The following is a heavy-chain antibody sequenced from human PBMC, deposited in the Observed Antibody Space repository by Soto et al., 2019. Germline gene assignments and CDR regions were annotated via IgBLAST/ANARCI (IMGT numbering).Heavy chain of an antibody. J-gene: IGHJ5*02. CDR1: GFSLSTSGVG. Sequence: QITLKESGPTLVKPTQTLTLTCTFSGFSLSTSGVGVGWIRQPPGKALEWLALIYWDDDKRYSPSLKSRLTITTDTSKXXVXLXXTNMDPVDTATSYCAHRQFRTMVRGVIIKEGWFDPWGQGTLVTVSS. CDR3: AHRQFRTMVRGVIIKEGWFDP. CDR2: IYWDDDK. V-gene: IGHV2-5*02. D-gene: IGHD3-10*01.